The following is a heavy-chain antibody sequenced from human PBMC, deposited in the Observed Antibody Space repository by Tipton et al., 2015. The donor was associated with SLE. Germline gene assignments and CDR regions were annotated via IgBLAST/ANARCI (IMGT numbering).Heavy chain of an antibody. CDR2: IIPIFGTA. Sequence: QSEAEVKKPGSSVKVSCKASGGTLSSYAISWVRQAPGQGLEWMGGIIPIFGTANYAQKFQGRVTITADESTSTAYMELSSLRSEDTAVYYCARDRGLHHEFDHWGQGTLVTVSS. CDR3: ARDRGLHHEFDH. J-gene: IGHJ4*02. CDR1: GGTLSSYA. D-gene: IGHD5-24*01. V-gene: IGHV1-69*01.